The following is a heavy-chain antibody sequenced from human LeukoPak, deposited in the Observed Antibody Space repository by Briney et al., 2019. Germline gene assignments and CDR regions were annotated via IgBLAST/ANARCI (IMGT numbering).Heavy chain of an antibody. Sequence: GRSLRLSCAASGFTFDDYAMHWVRQAPGKGLEWVSGISWNSGIIGYADSVKGRSTISRDNAKNSLYLQMNSLRAEDTALYYCAKGKKIAVAGLFDYWGQGTLVTVSS. CDR2: ISWNSGII. V-gene: IGHV3-9*01. J-gene: IGHJ4*02. CDR1: GFTFDDYA. D-gene: IGHD6-19*01. CDR3: AKGKKIAVAGLFDY.